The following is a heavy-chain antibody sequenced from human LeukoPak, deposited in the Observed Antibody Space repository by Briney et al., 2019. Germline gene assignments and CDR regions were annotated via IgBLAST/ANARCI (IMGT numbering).Heavy chain of an antibody. CDR3: ARGGAAAGNRGNDY. Sequence: PGGSLRLSCAASGFTFSSFAMHWVRQAPGKGLEYVSAISSNGGNTYYANSVKGRFTISRDNSKNTVYLQMGSLRVDDMAVYYCARGGAAAGNRGNDYWGPGTLVTVSP. CDR1: GFTFSSFA. V-gene: IGHV3-64*01. D-gene: IGHD6-13*01. CDR2: ISSNGGNT. J-gene: IGHJ4*02.